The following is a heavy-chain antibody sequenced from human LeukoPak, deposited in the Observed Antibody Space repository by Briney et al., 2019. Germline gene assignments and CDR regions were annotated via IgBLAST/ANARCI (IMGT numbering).Heavy chain of an antibody. CDR2: VRASSSST. V-gene: IGHV3-23*01. D-gene: IGHD2-15*01. Sequence: GGSLRLSCAASGFTFSSYPMSWVRQAPGKGLEWVSSVRASSSSTCCRAYVKGRLTISRDNSKNTLHLQMYSLRAEETAVYHSAKEPREYCSGSSCPIWLDRWGQRTLVTVSS. CDR1: GFTFSSYP. J-gene: IGHJ5*02. CDR3: AKEPREYCSGSSCPIWLDR.